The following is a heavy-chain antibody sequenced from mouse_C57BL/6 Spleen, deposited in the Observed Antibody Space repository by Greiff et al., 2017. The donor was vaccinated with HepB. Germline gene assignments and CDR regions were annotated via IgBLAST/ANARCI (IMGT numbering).Heavy chain of an antibody. CDR1: GYAFSSSW. D-gene: IGHD3-2*02. J-gene: IGHJ4*01. V-gene: IGHV1-82*01. CDR2: IYPGDGDT. Sequence: QVQLQQSGPELVKPGASVKISCKASGYAFSSSWMNWVKQRPGKGLEWIGRIYPGDGDTNYNGKFKGKATLTADKSSSTAYMQLSSLTSEDSAVYFCARSPQGYAMDYWGQGTSVTVSS. CDR3: ARSPQGYAMDY.